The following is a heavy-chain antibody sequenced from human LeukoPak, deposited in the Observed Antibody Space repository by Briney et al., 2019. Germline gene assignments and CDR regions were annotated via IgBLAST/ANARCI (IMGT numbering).Heavy chain of an antibody. CDR2: ISWNSGSI. D-gene: IGHD3-10*01. V-gene: IGHV3-9*01. Sequence: GGSLKLSCAASGFTFDDYAMHWVRQAPGKGLEWVSGISWNSGSIGYADSVKGRFTISRDNAKNSLYLQMNSLRAEDTALYYCAKAPGPYYYGSGSYLDYWGQGTLVTVSS. CDR1: GFTFDDYA. J-gene: IGHJ4*02. CDR3: AKAPGPYYYGSGSYLDY.